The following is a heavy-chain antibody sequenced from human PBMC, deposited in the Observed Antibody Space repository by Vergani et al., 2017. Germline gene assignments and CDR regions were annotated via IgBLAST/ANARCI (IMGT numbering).Heavy chain of an antibody. D-gene: IGHD1-26*01. J-gene: IGHJ3*02. CDR3: AREIVGPTTAFDI. CDR1: GGSISSYY. Sequence: QVQLQESGPGLVQPSETLSLTCTVSGGSISSYYWSWIRQPPGKGLEWIGFIYYSGSTNYDPSLKSRVTISVDTSKNQFSLRLSSVTAADTAVYYCAREIVGPTTAFDIWGQGTMVTVSS. V-gene: IGHV4-59*01. CDR2: IYYSGST.